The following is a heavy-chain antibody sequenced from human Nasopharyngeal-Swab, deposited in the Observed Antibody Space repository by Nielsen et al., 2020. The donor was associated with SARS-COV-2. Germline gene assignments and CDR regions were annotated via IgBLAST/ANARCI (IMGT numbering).Heavy chain of an antibody. Sequence: SETLSLSCVVSGGSISNSQSWTWVRQPPGKGLEWIGEIYHGENTNHKPSLNSRVTISADTSNNPFSLDLTSVTAADTAVYYCATRNPQPVWGQGTLVTVSS. V-gene: IGHV4/OR15-8*02. J-gene: IGHJ4*02. CDR3: ATRNPQPV. CDR2: IYHGENT. CDR1: GGSISNSQS. D-gene: IGHD2-2*01.